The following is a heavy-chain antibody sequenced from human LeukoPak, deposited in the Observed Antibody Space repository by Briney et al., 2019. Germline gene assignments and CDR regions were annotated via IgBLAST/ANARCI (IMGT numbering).Heavy chain of an antibody. J-gene: IGHJ5*02. CDR2: INPNSGNT. CDR1: GYTFTSYD. Sequence: ASVKVSCKASGYTFTSYDINWVRQATGQGLEWMGWINPNSGNTGYAQKFQGRVTITRNTPISTAYMELSSLRSEDMAVYYCARDNGYYYDSSGTGDNWFDPWGQGTLVTVSS. D-gene: IGHD3-22*01. V-gene: IGHV1-8*01. CDR3: ARDNGYYYDSSGTGDNWFDP.